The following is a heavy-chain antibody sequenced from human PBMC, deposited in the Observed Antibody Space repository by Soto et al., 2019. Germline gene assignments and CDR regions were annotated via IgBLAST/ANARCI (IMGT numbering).Heavy chain of an antibody. J-gene: IGHJ4*02. CDR1: GFTFSGSA. Sequence: EVQLVESGGGLVQPGGSLKLSCAASGFTFSGSAIHWVRQASGKGLEWVGRIRSKANSYATAYTASVIGRFTISRDDSKNTAYLQMNSLKPEDTAVYYCTRFNDGLDYWGQGTLVTVSS. CDR2: IRSKANSYAT. D-gene: IGHD1-1*01. V-gene: IGHV3-73*02. CDR3: TRFNDGLDY.